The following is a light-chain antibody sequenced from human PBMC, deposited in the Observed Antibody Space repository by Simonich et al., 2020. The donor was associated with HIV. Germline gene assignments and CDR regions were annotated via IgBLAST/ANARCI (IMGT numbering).Light chain of an antibody. CDR2: WAS. CDR1: QSVLYSSNNKNY. CDR3: QQYYSPLLT. J-gene: IGKJ4*01. V-gene: IGKV4-1*01. Sequence: DIVMTQSPDSLAVSLGERATINCKSSQSVLYSSNNKNYLAWYQQKPGQPPKLLIYWASTRESGVPARFSGSGSGTDFTLTISSLQAEDVAVYYCQQYYSPLLTFGGGTKVEIK.